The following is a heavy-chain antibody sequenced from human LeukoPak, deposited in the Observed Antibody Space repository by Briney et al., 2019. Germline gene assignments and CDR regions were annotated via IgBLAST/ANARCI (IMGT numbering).Heavy chain of an antibody. Sequence: SETLSLTCTVSGGSISSYYWSWIRQPPGKGLEWIGYIYYSGSTNYNPSLKSRVTISVDTSKNQFSLKLSSVTAADTAVYYCARDFITMIVVVIGGGFDYRGQGTLVTVSS. CDR3: ARDFITMIVVVIGGGFDY. CDR1: GGSISSYY. CDR2: IYYSGST. V-gene: IGHV4-59*01. J-gene: IGHJ4*02. D-gene: IGHD3-22*01.